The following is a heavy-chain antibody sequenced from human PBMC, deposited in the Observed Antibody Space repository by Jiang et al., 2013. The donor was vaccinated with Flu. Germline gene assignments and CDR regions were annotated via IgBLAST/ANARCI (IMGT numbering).Heavy chain of an antibody. J-gene: IGHJ4*02. V-gene: IGHV5-10-1*01. CDR3: ARPRCTGGSCYGADY. D-gene: IGHD2-15*01. CDR2: IDPSDSYS. Sequence: CKGSGYNFATYWISWVRQMPGKGLEWMGTIDPSDSYSNYSPSFQGHVTVSADKSISTAYLQWSSLKASDTAMYYCARPRCTGGSCYGADYWGQGTLVTASS. CDR1: GYNFATYW.